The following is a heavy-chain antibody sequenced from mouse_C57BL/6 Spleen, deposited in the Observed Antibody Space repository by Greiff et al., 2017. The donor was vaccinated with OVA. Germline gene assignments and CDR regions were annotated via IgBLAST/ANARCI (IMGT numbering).Heavy chain of an antibody. CDR1: GYTFTSYW. Sequence: VQLQQPGAELVKPGASVKLSCKASGYTFTSYWMQWVKQRPGQGLEWIGEIDPSDSYTNYNQKFKGKATLTVDTSSSTAYMQLSSLTSEDSAVYYCARKGGIYYYGSSYDYYAMYYWGQGTSVTVSS. J-gene: IGHJ4*01. V-gene: IGHV1-50*01. CDR2: IDPSDSYT. D-gene: IGHD1-1*01. CDR3: ARKGGIYYYGSSYDYYAMYY.